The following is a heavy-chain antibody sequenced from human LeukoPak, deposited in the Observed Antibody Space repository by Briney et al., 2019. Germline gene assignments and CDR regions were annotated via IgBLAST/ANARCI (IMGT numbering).Heavy chain of an antibody. V-gene: IGHV3-23*01. CDR1: GFYFSSYG. CDR2: ITTSGATT. D-gene: IGHD3-22*01. J-gene: IGHJ4*02. CDR3: AIMHGYYDGSGYWVQ. Sequence: AGGSLRLSCAASGFYFSSYGMSWVRQAPGKGLEWVSVITTSGATTSYADSVKGRFTISRDNPRNTLYMQMNSLRDEDTALYYCAIMHGYYDGSGYWVQWGQGTLVTVSS.